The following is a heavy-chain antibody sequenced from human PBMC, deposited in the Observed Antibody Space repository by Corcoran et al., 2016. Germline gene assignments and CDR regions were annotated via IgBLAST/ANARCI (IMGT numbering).Heavy chain of an antibody. J-gene: IGHJ4*02. Sequence: QVQLVQSGAEVKKPGASVKVSCKASGYTFTSYYMHWVRQAPGQGLEWMGIINASGGSTSYAQKFHGRVTMTRDTSTSTDYMELSSLRSEYTSVYYCARESWGSSGSDCWGQGSLLTVSA. V-gene: IGHV1-46*01. CDR2: INASGGST. CDR3: ARESWGSSGSDC. D-gene: IGHD2-15*01. CDR1: GYTFTSYY.